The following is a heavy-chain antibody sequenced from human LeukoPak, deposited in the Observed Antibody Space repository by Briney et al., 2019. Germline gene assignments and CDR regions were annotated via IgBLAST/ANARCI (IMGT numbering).Heavy chain of an antibody. D-gene: IGHD3-22*01. Sequence: PSETLSLTCTVSGGSINSGPYYWSWIRQPAEKGLEWIGRIFASGNTNYNPSLKSRVTISVDTSRNQFSLKLSSVTAADTAVYYCARGAIRSGYYSNLFDYWGQGTLVTVSS. V-gene: IGHV4-61*02. CDR2: IFASGNT. CDR1: GGSINSGPYY. CDR3: ARGAIRSGYYSNLFDY. J-gene: IGHJ4*02.